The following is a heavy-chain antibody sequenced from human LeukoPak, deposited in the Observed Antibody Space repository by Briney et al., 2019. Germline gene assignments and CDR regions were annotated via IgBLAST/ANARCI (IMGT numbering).Heavy chain of an antibody. Sequence: GGSLRLSCAASGFTFSSYWMAWVRQTPGKGLEWVANIKHDASEKYYVDSVKGRFTISRDNAQNSFYLQMNSLRAEDTAVYYCARDRGPTGYDLYDYWGQGTLVTVSS. J-gene: IGHJ4*02. CDR1: GFTFSSYW. D-gene: IGHD5-12*01. V-gene: IGHV3-7*01. CDR3: ARDRGPTGYDLYDY. CDR2: IKHDASEK.